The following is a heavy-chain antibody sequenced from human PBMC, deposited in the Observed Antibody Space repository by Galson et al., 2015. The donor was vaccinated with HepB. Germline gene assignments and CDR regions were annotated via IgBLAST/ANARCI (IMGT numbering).Heavy chain of an antibody. J-gene: IGHJ4*02. CDR1: GFTVSGSY. D-gene: IGHD4-11*01. V-gene: IGHV3-53*01. CDR3: ARDHFDYSNAIYYFDS. CDR2: FHSDGDS. Sequence: SLRLSCAASGFTVSGSYVSWVRQAPGKGLEWVSVFHSDGDSDYADSVKGRFTISRDNSKNTLYLQMNSLRAEDTAVYFCARDHFDYSNAIYYFDSWGQGTLVTVSS.